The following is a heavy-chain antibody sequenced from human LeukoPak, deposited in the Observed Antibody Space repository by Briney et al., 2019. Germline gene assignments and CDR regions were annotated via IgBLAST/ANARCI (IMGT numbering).Heavy chain of an antibody. Sequence: SETLSLTCTVSGGSVISHYWGWIRQPPGKGPEWIGSISYSGSTYSNPSLKGRFTISVDTSKNQFSLKLSSVTAADTAVYYCARLPVDLLDYRIDCWGQGTLVTVSS. CDR1: GGSVISHY. CDR3: ARLPVDLLDYRIDC. J-gene: IGHJ4*02. CDR2: ISYSGST. D-gene: IGHD1-14*01. V-gene: IGHV4-39*07.